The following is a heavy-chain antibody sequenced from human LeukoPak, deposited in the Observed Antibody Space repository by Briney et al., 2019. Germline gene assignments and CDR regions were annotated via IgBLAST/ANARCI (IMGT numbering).Heavy chain of an antibody. CDR1: GYTFTSYD. D-gene: IGHD3-16*01. Sequence: ASVKVSCKASGYTFTSYDINWVRQATGQGLERMGWINPNSGDTNYAQKFQGRVTMTRDTSISTAYMELSRLSSDDTAVYYCARDMGELSYYFDYWGQGTLVSVSS. CDR3: ARDMGELSYYFDY. CDR2: INPNSGDT. J-gene: IGHJ4*02. V-gene: IGHV1-2*02.